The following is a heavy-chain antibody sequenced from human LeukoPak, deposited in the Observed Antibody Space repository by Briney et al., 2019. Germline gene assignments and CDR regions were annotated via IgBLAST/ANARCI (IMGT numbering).Heavy chain of an antibody. D-gene: IGHD3-3*01. Sequence: GGSLRLSCAASGFTFGSYAMTWVRQAPGKGLEWVSGISGTGLSTYDADSVKGRFIISRDNSKNTLYLQMNSLRGEDTAVYYCAKTSDIWRAFGAFDIWGQGTMVTVSS. CDR1: GFTFGSYA. CDR2: ISGTGLST. CDR3: AKTSDIWRAFGAFDI. J-gene: IGHJ3*02. V-gene: IGHV3-23*01.